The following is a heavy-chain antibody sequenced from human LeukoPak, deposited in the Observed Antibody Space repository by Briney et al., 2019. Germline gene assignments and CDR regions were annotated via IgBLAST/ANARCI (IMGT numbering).Heavy chain of an antibody. CDR1: GGSMSPYP. J-gene: IGHJ4*02. D-gene: IGHD6-19*01. Sequence: SETLSLTCTVSGGSMSPYPWGWIRQPPGKGLEWTGYIYYSGSTNYNPSLKSRVTISVDTSKIQFSLKLSSVTAADTAIYYCARAVSGRFDYWGQGTLVTVSS. V-gene: IGHV4-59*08. CDR3: ARAVSGRFDY. CDR2: IYYSGST.